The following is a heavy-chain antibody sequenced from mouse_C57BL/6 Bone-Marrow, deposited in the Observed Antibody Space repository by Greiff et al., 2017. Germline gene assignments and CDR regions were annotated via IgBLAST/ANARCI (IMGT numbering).Heavy chain of an antibody. J-gene: IGHJ1*03. D-gene: IGHD1-1*01. V-gene: IGHV1-64*01. Sequence: QVHVKQPGAELVKPGASVKLSCKASGYTLTSYWMHWVKQRPGQGLEWIGMIHPNSGSTNYNEKFKSQATLTVDKSSSTAYMQLSSLTSEDSAVYYCARWGGSSHWYFDVWGTGTTVTVSS. CDR1: GYTLTSYW. CDR2: IHPNSGST. CDR3: ARWGGSSHWYFDV.